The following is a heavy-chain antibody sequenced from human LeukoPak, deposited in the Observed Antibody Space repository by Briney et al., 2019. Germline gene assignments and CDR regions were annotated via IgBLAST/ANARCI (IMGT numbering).Heavy chain of an antibody. V-gene: IGHV1-18*01. CDR1: GYTFTSYG. CDR2: ISAYNGNT. D-gene: IGHD3-22*01. Sequence: ASVKVSCKASGYTFTSYGISWVRQAPGQGLEWMGWISAYNGNTNYAQKLQGRVTMTTDTSTSTAYMELRSLRSDDTAVYYCARAGTEYYYDSSGLGYWGQGTLVTVSS. J-gene: IGHJ4*02. CDR3: ARAGTEYYYDSSGLGY.